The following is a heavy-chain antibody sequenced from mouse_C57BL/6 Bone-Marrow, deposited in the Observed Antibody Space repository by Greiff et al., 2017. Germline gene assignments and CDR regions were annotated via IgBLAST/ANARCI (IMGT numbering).Heavy chain of an antibody. CDR3: ANPPDYYGSSQFAY. Sequence: VQLQQSVAELVRPGASVKLSCTASGFNIKNTYMHWVKQRPEQGLEWIGRIDPANGNTKYAPKFQGKATITADTSSTTAYLQLSSLTSEAAAIYYCANPPDYYGSSQFAYWGQGTLVTVSA. V-gene: IGHV14-3*01. J-gene: IGHJ3*01. D-gene: IGHD1-1*01. CDR2: IDPANGNT. CDR1: GFNIKNTY.